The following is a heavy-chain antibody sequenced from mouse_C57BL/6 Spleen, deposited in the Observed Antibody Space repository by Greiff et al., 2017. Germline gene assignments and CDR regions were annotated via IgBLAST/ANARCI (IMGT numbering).Heavy chain of an antibody. Sequence: QVQLQQPGAELVKPGASVKLSCKASGYTFTSYWMHWVKQRPGQGLEWIGMIHPNSGSTNYNEKFKSKATLTVDKSSSTAYMQLSSLTSEDSAVYYCARYHSNYDAMDYWGQGTSVTVSS. V-gene: IGHV1-64*01. CDR2: IHPNSGST. J-gene: IGHJ4*01. CDR1: GYTFTSYW. D-gene: IGHD2-5*01. CDR3: ARYHSNYDAMDY.